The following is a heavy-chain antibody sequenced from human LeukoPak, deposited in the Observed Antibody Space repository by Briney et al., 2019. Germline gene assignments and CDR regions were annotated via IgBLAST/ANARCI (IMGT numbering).Heavy chain of an antibody. CDR3: ARVRAAAGTYYYYYGMDV. J-gene: IGHJ6*02. V-gene: IGHV3-7*04. Sequence: GGSLRLSCAASGFTFNNYWMSWARQAPGKGLERVANIKQDGGEKYYVDSVKGRFTISRDNAKNSLYVQMDSLRAEDTAVYYCARVRAAAGTYYYYYGMDVWGLGTTVTVSS. CDR1: GFTFNNYW. CDR2: IKQDGGEK. D-gene: IGHD6-13*01.